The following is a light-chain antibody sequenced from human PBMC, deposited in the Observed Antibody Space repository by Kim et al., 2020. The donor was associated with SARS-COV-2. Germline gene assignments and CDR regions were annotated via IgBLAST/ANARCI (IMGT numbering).Light chain of an antibody. Sequence: SYELTQPPSVYVSPGQTASITCSGDKLGDKYACWYQQKPGQSPLLVIYQNTKRHSGIPERFSGSNSGNTATLTISGTQAMDEADYYCQAWDSSTNYVFGT. J-gene: IGLJ1*01. V-gene: IGLV3-1*01. CDR2: QNT. CDR1: KLGDKY. CDR3: QAWDSSTNYV.